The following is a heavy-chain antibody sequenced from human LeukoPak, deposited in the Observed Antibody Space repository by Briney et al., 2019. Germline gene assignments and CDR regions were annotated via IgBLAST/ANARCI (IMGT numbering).Heavy chain of an antibody. Sequence: GGSLRLSCAASGFTFSSYWMHWVRQAPGKGLVWVSRINSDGSSTSYADSVKGRFTISRDNAKNTLYLQMNSLRAEDTAVYYCVRVAAGVSSSRYYYFDYWGQGTLVTVSS. CDR1: GFTFSSYW. CDR3: VRVAAGVSSSRYYYFDY. V-gene: IGHV3-74*01. D-gene: IGHD6-13*01. CDR2: INSDGSST. J-gene: IGHJ4*02.